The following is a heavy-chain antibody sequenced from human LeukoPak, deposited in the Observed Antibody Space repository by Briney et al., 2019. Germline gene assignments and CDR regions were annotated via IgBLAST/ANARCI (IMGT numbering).Heavy chain of an antibody. CDR1: GYSFTSYW. CDR2: INPGDSDT. Sequence: GESLKISCKGSGYSFTSYWIGWVRQMPGKGLEWMGIINPGDSDTRYSPSFQGQVTISADKSISTAYLQWSSLKASDTAMYYCARGLGYCSGGSCYVGAFDIWGQGTMVTVSS. J-gene: IGHJ3*02. D-gene: IGHD2-15*01. V-gene: IGHV5-51*01. CDR3: ARGLGYCSGGSCYVGAFDI.